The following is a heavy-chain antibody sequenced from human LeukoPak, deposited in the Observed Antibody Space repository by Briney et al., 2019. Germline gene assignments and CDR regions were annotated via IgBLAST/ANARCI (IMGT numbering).Heavy chain of an antibody. CDR3: ARRRGDLSYFDS. D-gene: IGHD4-17*01. J-gene: IGHJ4*02. V-gene: IGHV4-59*08. CDR1: GGSISTYY. Sequence: SETLSLTCTVSGGSISTYYWSWIRQPPGKGLEWIGYFFYSGSTYYNPSLKSRVTISVDTSKNQFSLKLSSVTAADTAVYYCARRRGDLSYFDSWGQGTLVTVSS. CDR2: FFYSGST.